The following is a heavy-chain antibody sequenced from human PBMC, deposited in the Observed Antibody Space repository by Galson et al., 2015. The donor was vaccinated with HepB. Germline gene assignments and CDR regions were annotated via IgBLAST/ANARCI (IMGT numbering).Heavy chain of an antibody. V-gene: IGHV1-18*01. J-gene: IGHJ4*02. CDR3: ARDRGRYCTNGVCYTSSFDY. Sequence: SVKVSCKASGYTFTSYGISWVRQAPGQGLEWMGWISAYNGNTNYAQKLQGRVTMTTDTSTSTAYMELRSLRSDDTAVYYCARDRGRYCTNGVCYTSSFDYWGQGTLVTVSS. CDR2: ISAYNGNT. CDR1: GYTFTSYG. D-gene: IGHD2-8*01.